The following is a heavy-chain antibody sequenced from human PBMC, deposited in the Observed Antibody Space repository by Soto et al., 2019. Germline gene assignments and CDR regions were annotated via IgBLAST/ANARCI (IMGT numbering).Heavy chain of an antibody. V-gene: IGHV2-5*02. Sequence: QITLKESGPTLVKPTQTLTLTCTFSGFSLTTRGVAVGWIRQPPGKALEWLAVIYWDDDKRHNPSLRNRLTITKDTSKNQVVLTLTNMDSVDTATYYCAHGDGSLGRDWFDPWGQGTLVTVSS. J-gene: IGHJ5*02. CDR2: IYWDDDK. CDR3: AHGDGSLGRDWFDP. D-gene: IGHD3-10*01. CDR1: GFSLTTRGVA.